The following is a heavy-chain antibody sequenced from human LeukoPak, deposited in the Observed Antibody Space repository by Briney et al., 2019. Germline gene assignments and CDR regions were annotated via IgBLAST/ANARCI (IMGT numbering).Heavy chain of an antibody. J-gene: IGHJ5*02. CDR1: GFTFSNYP. CDR3: AKECGLTPGHKFDP. Sequence: GGSLRLSCAAAGFTFSNYPMSWVRQAPGKGLEWVSVISGTDGTTFYADSVKGRFTISGDNSKNTLSLQMNSLRVDDTAVYYCAKECGLTPGHKFDPWGQGTLVTVSS. D-gene: IGHD4-23*01. CDR2: ISGTDGTT. V-gene: IGHV3-23*01.